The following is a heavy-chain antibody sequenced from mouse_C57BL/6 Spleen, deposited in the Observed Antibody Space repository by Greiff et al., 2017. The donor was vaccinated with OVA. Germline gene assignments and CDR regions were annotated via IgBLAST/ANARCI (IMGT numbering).Heavy chain of an antibody. CDR3: ARSFTTVVADFDY. J-gene: IGHJ2*01. D-gene: IGHD1-1*01. Sequence: EVKLQQSGPELVKPGASVKISCKASGYTFTDYYMNWVKQSHGKSLEWIGDINPNNGGTSYNQKFKGKATLTVDKSSSTAYMELRSLTSEDSAVYYCARSFTTVVADFDYWGQGTTLTVSS. V-gene: IGHV1-26*01. CDR1: GYTFTDYY. CDR2: INPNNGGT.